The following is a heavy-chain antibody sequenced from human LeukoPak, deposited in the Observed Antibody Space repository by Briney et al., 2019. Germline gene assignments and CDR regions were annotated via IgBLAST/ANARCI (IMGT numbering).Heavy chain of an antibody. CDR2: LYYTGST. CDR1: GGSVSSSSYY. D-gene: IGHD3-3*01. J-gene: IGHJ5*02. V-gene: IGHV4-39*01. CDR3: ARGSKDFLRQWGWFDP. Sequence: SETLSLTCTVSGGSVSSSSYYWGWIRQPPGKGLEWIGSLYYTGSTYYNPSLKSRVSISVDTSKNQFSLNLSSVTAADTAVYYCARGSKDFLRQWGWFDPWGHGTLVTVSS.